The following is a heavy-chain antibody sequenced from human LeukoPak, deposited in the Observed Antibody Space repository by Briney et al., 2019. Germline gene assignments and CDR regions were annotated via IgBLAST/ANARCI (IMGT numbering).Heavy chain of an antibody. Sequence: PGGSLRLSCAGSGFTFSSYGMSWVRQAPGKGLEWVSGISGSGDSTYYADSVKGRFTISRDNSKNTLYPQMNSLRAEDTAVYYCARDGVSCSSTSCYYYYYYMDVWGKGTTVTVSS. V-gene: IGHV3-23*01. CDR2: ISGSGDST. CDR3: ARDGVSCSSTSCYYYYYYMDV. CDR1: GFTFSSYG. D-gene: IGHD2-2*01. J-gene: IGHJ6*03.